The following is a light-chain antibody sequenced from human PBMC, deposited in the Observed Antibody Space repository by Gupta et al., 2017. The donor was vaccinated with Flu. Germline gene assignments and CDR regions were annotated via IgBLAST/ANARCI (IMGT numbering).Light chain of an antibody. Sequence: ALRLAQSPSSFSASTGDRVTITCRASQCISSYLAWYQQKPGKAPKLLIYAASTLQSGVPSRFSGSGSGTEFILTISCLRSEDFATYYCQQCFYDPWTFGPGTKVEIK. CDR2: AAS. CDR3: QQCFYDPWT. V-gene: IGKV1-8*01. CDR1: QCISSY. J-gene: IGKJ1*01.